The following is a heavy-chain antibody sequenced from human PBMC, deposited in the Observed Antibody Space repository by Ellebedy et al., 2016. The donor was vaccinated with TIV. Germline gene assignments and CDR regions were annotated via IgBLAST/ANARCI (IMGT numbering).Heavy chain of an antibody. V-gene: IGHV1-18*04. CDR3: ARLVWQGMFLDF. J-gene: IGHJ4*02. CDR1: SYTFIDYG. CDR2: INSYNGNT. D-gene: IGHD3-16*01. Sequence: AASVKVSCKASSYTFIDYGINWVRQAPGQGLEWMGWINSYNGNTLYARKLQGRVTMTTDTSTRTAYMELRSLRSDDTAVYYCARLVWQGMFLDFWGQGTLVTVSS.